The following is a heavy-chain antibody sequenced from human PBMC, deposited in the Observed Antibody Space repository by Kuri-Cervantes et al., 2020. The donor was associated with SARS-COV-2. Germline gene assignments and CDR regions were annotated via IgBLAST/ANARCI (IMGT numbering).Heavy chain of an antibody. CDR3: AKGRIHHSDAFDI. V-gene: IGHV3-23*01. Sequence: GGSLRLSCAASGFTFSSYAMSWVRQAPGKGLVWVSAISGSGGSTYYADSVKGRFTISRDNSKNTLYLQMNSLRAEDTAVYYCAKGRIHHSDAFDIWGQGTMVTVSS. D-gene: IGHD1-14*01. CDR1: GFTFSSYA. CDR2: ISGSGGST. J-gene: IGHJ3*02.